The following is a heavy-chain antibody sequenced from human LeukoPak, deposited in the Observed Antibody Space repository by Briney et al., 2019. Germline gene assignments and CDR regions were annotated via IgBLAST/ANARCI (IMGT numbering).Heavy chain of an antibody. CDR3: ARDSYIAAADGSMGAFDI. Sequence: GASVKVSCKASGYTFTSYGISWVRQAPGQGLEWMGWISAYNGNTNYAHKLQGRVTMTTDTSTSTAYMELRSLRSDDTAVYYCARDSYIAAADGSMGAFDIWGQGTMVTVSS. CDR1: GYTFTSYG. V-gene: IGHV1-18*01. D-gene: IGHD6-13*01. J-gene: IGHJ3*02. CDR2: ISAYNGNT.